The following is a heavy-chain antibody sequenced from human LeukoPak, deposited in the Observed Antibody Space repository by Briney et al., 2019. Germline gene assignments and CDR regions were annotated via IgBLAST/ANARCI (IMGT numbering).Heavy chain of an antibody. J-gene: IGHJ5*02. CDR1: GFSFSTYG. Sequence: GGSLRLSCAASGFSFSTYGMHWVRQAPGKGLEWVTFIRHDGSIGYYADSVKGRFTSSRDNSKNTVYLQMNSLRVEDTAIYYCARDPLTGSYGVNWLDPWGQGTLVTVSS. D-gene: IGHD1-26*01. CDR3: ARDPLTGSYGVNWLDP. V-gene: IGHV3-30*02. CDR2: IRHDGSIG.